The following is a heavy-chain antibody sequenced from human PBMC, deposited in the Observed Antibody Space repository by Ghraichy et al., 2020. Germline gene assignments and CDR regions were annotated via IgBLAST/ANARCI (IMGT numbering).Heavy chain of an antibody. CDR3: VHLYSYGFSVDY. CDR1: GFSFRTSS. CDR2: ISTASSTI. Sequence: GGSLRLSCAPSGFSFRTSSLHSLLHTPCAVLYWNAYISTASSTIFYAESVQGRFIISRDNGENTLYLQMNDLREEDTAIYYCVHLYSYGFSVDYWGQGTLVTVSS. D-gene: IGHD3-16*01. V-gene: IGHV3-48*02. J-gene: IGHJ4*02.